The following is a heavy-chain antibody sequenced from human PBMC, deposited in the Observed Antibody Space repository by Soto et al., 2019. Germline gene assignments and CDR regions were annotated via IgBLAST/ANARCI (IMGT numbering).Heavy chain of an antibody. Sequence: VGSLRLSCAASGFTFSSYSMNWVRQAPGKGLEWVSSISSSSSYIYYADSVKGRFTISRDNAKNSLYLQMNSLRAEDTAVYYCAREGVIAAAGPWFDPWGQGTLVTVSS. D-gene: IGHD6-13*01. CDR2: ISSSSSYI. CDR1: GFTFSSYS. V-gene: IGHV3-21*01. CDR3: AREGVIAAAGPWFDP. J-gene: IGHJ5*02.